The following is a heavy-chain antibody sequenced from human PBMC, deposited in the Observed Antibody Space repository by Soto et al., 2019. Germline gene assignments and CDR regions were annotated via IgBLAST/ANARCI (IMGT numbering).Heavy chain of an antibody. V-gene: IGHV4-4*02. CDR2: IYHSGST. J-gene: IGHJ3*02. D-gene: IGHD3-22*01. CDR3: ARRLPYYYDSSGFGDALDI. CDR1: GVSISSSNW. Sequence: SETLSLTCAVSGVSISSSNWWSWVRQPPGKGLEWIGEIYHSGSTNYNPSLKSRVTISVDKSKNQFSLKLSSVTAADTAVYYCARRLPYYYDSSGFGDALDIWGQGTMVTVSS.